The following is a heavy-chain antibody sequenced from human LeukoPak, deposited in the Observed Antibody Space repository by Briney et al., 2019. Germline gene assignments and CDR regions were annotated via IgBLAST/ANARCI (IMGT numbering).Heavy chain of an antibody. Sequence: PGGSLRLSCAASGFTFSNYDMHGVRQAPGKGLEWVAIISYDGNNKYYADSVKGRFTISRDNSKNTLYLQMNSLREEDTAVYYCAREFRGRWCDYWGQGTLVTVSS. CDR2: ISYDGNNK. CDR3: AREFRGRWCDY. CDR1: GFTFSNYD. D-gene: IGHD2-21*01. V-gene: IGHV3-30-3*01. J-gene: IGHJ4*02.